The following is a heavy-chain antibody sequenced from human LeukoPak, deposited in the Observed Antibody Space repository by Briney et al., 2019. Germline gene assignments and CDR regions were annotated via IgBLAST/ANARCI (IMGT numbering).Heavy chain of an antibody. D-gene: IGHD3-10*01. CDR2: IYYSGST. J-gene: IGHJ4*02. V-gene: IGHV4-59*01. CDR1: GGSISSYY. Sequence: PSETLSLTCTVSGGSISSYYWSWIRQPPGKGPEWIGYIYYSGSTNYNPSLKSRVTISVDTSKNQFSLKLSSVTAADTAVYYCAREGRPNYYGSGSYSYFDYWGQGTLVTVSS. CDR3: AREGRPNYYGSGSYSYFDY.